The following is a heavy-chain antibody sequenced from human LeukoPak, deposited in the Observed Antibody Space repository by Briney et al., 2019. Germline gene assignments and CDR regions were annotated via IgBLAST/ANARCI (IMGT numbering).Heavy chain of an antibody. D-gene: IGHD6-19*01. CDR3: AREGAGYSSGWYNWFDP. V-gene: IGHV4-4*07. Sequence: SETLSLTCTVSGGSISSYYWSWIRQPPGKGLEWIGRIYTSGSTNYNPSLKSRVTMSVDTSKNQFSLKLSSVTAADTAVYYCAREGAGYSSGWYNWFDPWGQGTLVTVSS. J-gene: IGHJ5*02. CDR2: IYTSGST. CDR1: GGSISSYY.